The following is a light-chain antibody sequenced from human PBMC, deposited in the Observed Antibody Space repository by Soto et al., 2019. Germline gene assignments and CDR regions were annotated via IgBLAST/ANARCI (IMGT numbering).Light chain of an antibody. V-gene: IGLV2-11*01. J-gene: IGLJ1*01. CDR2: DVS. CDR1: SSDVGGYNY. Sequence: SVLTQPASVSGSPGQSITISCPGTSSDVGGYNYVSWYQQHPGKAPKLMIYDVSKRPSGVPDRFSGSKSGNTASLTISGLQAEDEADYYCCSYAGSYPLYVFGTGTKVTVL. CDR3: CSYAGSYPLYV.